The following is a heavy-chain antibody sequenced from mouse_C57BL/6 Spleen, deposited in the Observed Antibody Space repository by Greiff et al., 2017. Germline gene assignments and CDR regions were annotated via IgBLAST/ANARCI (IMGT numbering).Heavy chain of an antibody. V-gene: IGHV2-9*01. D-gene: IGHD4-1*01. J-gene: IGHJ4*01. CDR1: GFSLTSYG. CDR3: AAQLTGAPYYAMDY. Sequence: VMLVESGPGLVAPSQSLSITCTVSGFSLTSYGVDWVRQPPGKGLEWLGVIWGGGSTNYNSALMSRLSISKDNSKSQVFLKMNSLQTDDTAMYYCAAQLTGAPYYAMDYWGQGTSVTVSS. CDR2: IWGGGST.